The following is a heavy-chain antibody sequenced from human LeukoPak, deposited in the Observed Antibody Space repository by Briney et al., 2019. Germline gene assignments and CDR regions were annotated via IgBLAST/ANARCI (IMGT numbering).Heavy chain of an antibody. J-gene: IGHJ5*02. CDR3: ARIVGYQSMATAATDP. D-gene: IGHD5-24*01. Sequence: SETLSLTCAASGGTFSDYYWSWIRQPPGKGLEWIGEINHSGSTNYNPSLKSRVTISVDTSKKQLSLKLSCETAADTAVYYCARIVGYQSMATAATDPWGQGTLVTVSS. V-gene: IGHV4-34*01. CDR1: GGTFSDYY. CDR2: INHSGST.